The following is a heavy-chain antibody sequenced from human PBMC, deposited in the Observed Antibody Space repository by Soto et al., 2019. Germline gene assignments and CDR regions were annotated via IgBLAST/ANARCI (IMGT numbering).Heavy chain of an antibody. J-gene: IGHJ4*02. CDR1: GYTFTSYY. D-gene: IGHD7-27*01. CDR2: INPSGGST. CDR3: ARGWGLDY. Sequence: ASVKVSCKASGYTFTSYYMHWVRQAPGQGLEWMGIINPSGGSTSYAQKFQGRVTMTRDTSTSTVYMQLNSVTPEDTAVYYCARGWGLDYWGQGTLVTVSS. V-gene: IGHV1-46*01.